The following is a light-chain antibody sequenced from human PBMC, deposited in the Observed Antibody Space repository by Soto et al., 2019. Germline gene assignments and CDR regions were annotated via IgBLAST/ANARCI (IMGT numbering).Light chain of an antibody. J-gene: IGKJ1*01. V-gene: IGKV3-11*01. CDR2: GAS. Sequence: VLTQSPATLSLSPGERATLSCRASQSVSRYLAWYQQKPGQAPRLLIYGASNRATGIPARFSGSGSGTDFTLTISSLEPEDFAVYYCQQRSNWPPTFGQGTKVEIK. CDR1: QSVSRY. CDR3: QQRSNWPPT.